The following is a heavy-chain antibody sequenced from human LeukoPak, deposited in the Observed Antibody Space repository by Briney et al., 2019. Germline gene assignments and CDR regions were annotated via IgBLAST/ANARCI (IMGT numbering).Heavy chain of an antibody. CDR2: VSYDGNAK. Sequence: GGSLRLSCAASGFTFSNYAMHWVRQAPDKGLEWMAIVSYDGNAKYYVDSVKGRFTISRDNSKNTLYLQINSLRAEDTAVYYCARHSSRWYDGGINWFDPWGQGTLVTISS. CDR3: ARHSSRWYDGGINWFDP. CDR1: GFTFSNYA. V-gene: IGHV3-30*04. J-gene: IGHJ5*02. D-gene: IGHD6-19*01.